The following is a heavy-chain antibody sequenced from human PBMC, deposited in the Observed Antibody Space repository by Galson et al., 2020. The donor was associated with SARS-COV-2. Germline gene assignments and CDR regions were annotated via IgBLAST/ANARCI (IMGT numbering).Heavy chain of an antibody. V-gene: IGHV4-39*01. Sequence: ETLSLTCTVSGGSISSSSYYWGWIRQPPGKGLEWIGSIYYSGSTYYNPSLKSRVTISVDTSKNQFSLKLSSVTAADTAVYYCARLRRQWLVVPVGQYYFDYWGQGTLVTVSS. CDR2: IYYSGST. J-gene: IGHJ4*02. CDR3: ARLRRQWLVVPVGQYYFDY. D-gene: IGHD6-19*01. CDR1: GGSISSSSYY.